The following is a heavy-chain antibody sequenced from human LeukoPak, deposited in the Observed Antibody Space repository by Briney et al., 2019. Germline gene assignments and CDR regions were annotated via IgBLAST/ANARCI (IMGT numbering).Heavy chain of an antibody. D-gene: IGHD3-10*01. Sequence: SETLSLTRTVSGGSINNYYWSWIQQSPGKGLEWIGYIYYSGSTNYNPSLKSRVTISVDTSKNQFSLKLSSVTAADTAVYFCARSAYGPETVDYWGQGTLVTVSS. CDR2: IYYSGST. V-gene: IGHV4-59*01. CDR1: GGSINNYY. CDR3: ARSAYGPETVDY. J-gene: IGHJ4*02.